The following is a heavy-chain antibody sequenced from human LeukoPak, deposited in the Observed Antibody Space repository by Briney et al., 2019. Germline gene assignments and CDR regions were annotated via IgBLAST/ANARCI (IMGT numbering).Heavy chain of an antibody. V-gene: IGHV4-39*01. D-gene: IGHD3-10*01. J-gene: IGHJ4*02. Sequence: PSETLSLTCTVSGGSITSSSSYWGWIRQPPGKGLEWIGSISYSGSTGYSPSLRSRVSISLDTSKSQFSLRLTSVTAADTAVYYCAEHPKAFGAGPVMEDFWGQGTLVTVSS. CDR2: ISYSGST. CDR3: AEHPKAFGAGPVMEDF. CDR1: GGSITSSSSY.